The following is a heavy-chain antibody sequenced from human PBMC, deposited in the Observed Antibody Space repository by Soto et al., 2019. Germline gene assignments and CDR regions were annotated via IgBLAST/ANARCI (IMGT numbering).Heavy chain of an antibody. J-gene: IGHJ4*02. CDR2: INPADSDL. D-gene: IGHD3-16*01. CDR3: ARHQRDDASRKIDC. V-gene: IGHV5-51*01. Sequence: GESLKIFYQGSGSSFTSNWIGWVRQMPGKGLEWMGIINPADSDLTYSPSFQGQVTISADKSIGTSYLQWSSLKASDTAMYYCARHQRDDASRKIDCWGQGTLVTVSS. CDR1: GSSFTSNW.